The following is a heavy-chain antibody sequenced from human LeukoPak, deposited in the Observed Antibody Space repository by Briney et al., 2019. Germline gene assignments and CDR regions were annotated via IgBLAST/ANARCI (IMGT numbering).Heavy chain of an antibody. CDR3: ARWRRGSGSFYFDY. D-gene: IGHD3-10*01. J-gene: IGHJ4*02. CDR2: IYYSGST. CDR1: GGSTSSSSYY. V-gene: IGHV4-39*07. Sequence: TSETLSLTCTVSGGSTSSSSYYWGWIRQPPGKGLEWIGSIYYSGSTYYNPSLKSRVTISVDTSKNQFSLKLSSVTAADTAVYYCARWRRGSGSFYFDYWGQGTLVTVSS.